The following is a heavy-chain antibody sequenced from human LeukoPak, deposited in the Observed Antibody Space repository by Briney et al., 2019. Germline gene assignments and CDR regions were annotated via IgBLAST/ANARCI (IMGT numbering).Heavy chain of an antibody. D-gene: IGHD5-24*01. Sequence: PSQTLSLPCSVSGASVSTTAYFWNWIRQPAGEGLEWIGRIYASGNTHYNPSLKSRVTMSLDTSKNQFSLTMNSVTAADSAVYFCASYREAYDLYPHGLDVWGRGTVVTVSS. V-gene: IGHV4-61*02. CDR3: ASYREAYDLYPHGLDV. CDR1: GASVSTTAYF. J-gene: IGHJ3*01. CDR2: IYASGNT.